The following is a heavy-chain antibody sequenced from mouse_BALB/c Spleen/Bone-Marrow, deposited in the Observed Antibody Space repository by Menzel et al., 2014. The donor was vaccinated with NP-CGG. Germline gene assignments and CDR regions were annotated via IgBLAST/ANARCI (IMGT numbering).Heavy chain of an antibody. J-gene: IGHJ2*01. CDR2: ISSGSSTI. D-gene: IGHD4-1*01. V-gene: IGHV5-17*02. CDR3: TRGGNWEDFDY. Sequence: DVQGVESGGGLVQPGGSRKLSCAASGFTFSSFGMHWVRQAPEKGLEWVAYISSGSSTIFYADTVKGRFTVSRDNPKNTLFLQMTSLRSEDTAMYYCTRGGNWEDFDYWGQGTTLPVSS. CDR1: GFTFSSFG.